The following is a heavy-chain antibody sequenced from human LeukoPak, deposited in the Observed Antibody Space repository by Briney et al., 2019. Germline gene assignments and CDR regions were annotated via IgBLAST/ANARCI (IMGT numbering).Heavy chain of an antibody. J-gene: IGHJ6*04. D-gene: IGHD3-10*01. Sequence: SETLSLTCTVSGGSFSSGTYYWTWIRQPPGRGLEWVAYISYNGNTNYNPSLKSRLTISLDTSSNQFSLRLSSVTAADTAVYYCAREASLVRGIFITRYGLDVWGRGTTVTVSS. CDR2: ISYNGNT. CDR1: GGSFSSGTYY. V-gene: IGHV4-61*01. CDR3: AREASLVRGIFITRYGLDV.